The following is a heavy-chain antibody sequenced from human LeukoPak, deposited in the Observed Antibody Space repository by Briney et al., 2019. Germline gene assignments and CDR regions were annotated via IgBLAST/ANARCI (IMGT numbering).Heavy chain of an antibody. J-gene: IGHJ4*02. CDR2: ISYDGSNK. D-gene: IGHD6-13*01. CDR3: AREVRGSSWLSFDY. CDR1: GFIFSSYA. V-gene: IGHV3-30*04. Sequence: GGSLRLSCAASGFIFSSYAMHWVRRAPGKGLEWVALISYDGSNKYYADSVKGRFTISRDNSKNTLYLQMNSLRAEDTAVYYCAREVRGSSWLSFDYWGQGTLVIVSS.